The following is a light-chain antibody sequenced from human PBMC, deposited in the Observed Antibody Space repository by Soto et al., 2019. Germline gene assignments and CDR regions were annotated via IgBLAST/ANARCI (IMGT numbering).Light chain of an antibody. CDR3: ISYTSSSTSYV. V-gene: IGLV2-14*01. CDR2: EVS. Sequence: QSALTQPASVSGSPVQSSTISCTGTSTDDGGYNYVSWYQQHPGKAPKLMIYEVSNRPSGVSNRFSGSKSGNTASLTISGLQAEDEADYYCISYTSSSTSYVFGTGTKLTVL. CDR1: STDDGGYNY. J-gene: IGLJ1*01.